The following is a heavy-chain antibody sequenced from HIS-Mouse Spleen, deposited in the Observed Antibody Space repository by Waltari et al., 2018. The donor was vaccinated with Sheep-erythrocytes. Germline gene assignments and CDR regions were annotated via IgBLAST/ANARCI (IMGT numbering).Heavy chain of an antibody. CDR2: IIPILGIA. CDR3: AQTGATTPHFDY. D-gene: IGHD1-26*01. Sequence: QVQLVQSGAEVKKPGSSVKVSCKASGGTFSSYAISWVRQAPGQGREWMGRIIPILGIANYAQKFQGRVTITADKSTSTAYMELSSLRSEDTAVYYCAQTGATTPHFDYWGQGTLVTVSS. CDR1: GGTFSSYA. J-gene: IGHJ4*02. V-gene: IGHV1-69*04.